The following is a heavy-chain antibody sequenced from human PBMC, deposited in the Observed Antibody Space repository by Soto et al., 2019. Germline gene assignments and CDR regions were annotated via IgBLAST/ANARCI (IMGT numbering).Heavy chain of an antibody. J-gene: IGHJ4*02. V-gene: IGHV3-23*01. Sequence: GGSLRLSCAASGFTFSSYAMSWVRQAPGKGLEWVSAISGSGGSTYYADSVKGRFTISRDNSKNTLYLQMNSLRAEDTAVYYCAKALPLGIAVAGALGPFDYWGQGTLVTVSS. CDR3: AKALPLGIAVAGALGPFDY. CDR1: GFTFSSYA. CDR2: ISGSGGST. D-gene: IGHD6-19*01.